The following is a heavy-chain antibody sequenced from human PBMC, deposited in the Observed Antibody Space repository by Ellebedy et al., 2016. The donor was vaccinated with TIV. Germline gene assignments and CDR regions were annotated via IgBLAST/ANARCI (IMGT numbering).Heavy chain of an antibody. CDR1: GGSVSSGSYY. J-gene: IGHJ3*02. V-gene: IGHV4-61*02. CDR2: IYTSGST. Sequence: MPSETLSLTCTVSGGSVSSGSYYWSWIRQPAGKGLEWIGRIYTSGSTNYNPTIKSRVTMSVDTSKNQFSLKLSSVTAADTAVYYCARDIVVVPADMDAFDIWGQGTMVTVSS. D-gene: IGHD2-2*01. CDR3: ARDIVVVPADMDAFDI.